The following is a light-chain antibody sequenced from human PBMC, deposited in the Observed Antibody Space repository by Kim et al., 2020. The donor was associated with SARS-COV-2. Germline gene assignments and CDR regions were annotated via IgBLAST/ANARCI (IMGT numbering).Light chain of an antibody. Sequence: SASVGDRVTITCRASQDIRSDLGWYQQKPGKAPKLLIYAASSLQSGVPSRFSGSGSGTDFTLTISSLQPEDFATYYCLQDYNHPYTFGQGTKLEI. J-gene: IGKJ2*01. V-gene: IGKV1-6*01. CDR1: QDIRSD. CDR2: AAS. CDR3: LQDYNHPYT.